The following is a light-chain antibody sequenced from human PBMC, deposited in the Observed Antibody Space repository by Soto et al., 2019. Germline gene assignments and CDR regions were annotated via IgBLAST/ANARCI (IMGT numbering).Light chain of an antibody. V-gene: IGKV3-15*01. Sequence: EIVMTQSPATLSVSRGERATLSCSASQSVSNNLAWYQQKPGQAPRLLIYGASTRATGIPARFSGSGSGTEITPTISSLQSEDFAVYYCQQYNNWPGTFGGGTKVEIK. CDR2: GAS. CDR3: QQYNNWPGT. CDR1: QSVSNN. J-gene: IGKJ4*01.